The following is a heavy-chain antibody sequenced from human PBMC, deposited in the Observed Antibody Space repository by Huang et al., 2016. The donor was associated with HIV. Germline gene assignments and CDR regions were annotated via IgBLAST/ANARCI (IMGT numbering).Heavy chain of an antibody. Sequence: EVQLVQSGAEVKKPGESLMISCTGSGYRFRSNWIGWVRQMPGKGLEWMGIIHPGDSDTRYSPSSQGQVTISADKSINTAYLQWSSLKASDTAMYYCARLIGSPSFYYGLDVWGQGTTVTVSS. CDR1: GYRFRSNW. V-gene: IGHV5-51*01. J-gene: IGHJ6*02. CDR2: IHPGDSDT. D-gene: IGHD3-10*01. CDR3: ARLIGSPSFYYGLDV.